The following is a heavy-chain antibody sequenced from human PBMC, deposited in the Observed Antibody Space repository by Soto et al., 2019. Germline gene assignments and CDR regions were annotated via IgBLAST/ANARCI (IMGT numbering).Heavy chain of an antibody. CDR3: TIECNYISSYDAVDF. Sequence: GGSLRLSCTASGFTFGDYAMSWFRQAPGEGLEWVGFIRSKAYGGTTEYTASLKGRFTISKDDSKSIASLQMNILKTEDTAVYYCTIECNYISSYDAVDFWGQGTMVTVSS. V-gene: IGHV3-49*01. D-gene: IGHD6-6*01. CDR1: GFTFGDYA. J-gene: IGHJ3*01. CDR2: IRSKAYGGTT.